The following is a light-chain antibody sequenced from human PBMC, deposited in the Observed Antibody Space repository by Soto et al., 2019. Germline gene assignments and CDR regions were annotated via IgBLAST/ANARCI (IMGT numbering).Light chain of an antibody. J-gene: IGKJ1*01. CDR1: QSVSGN. CDR3: QQYNDWPPWT. Sequence: EIVMTQSPATMSVSPGERATLFCRSSQSVSGNLACYQQKPGQAPRLLIYGASTRATGIPARFSGSGSGTEFTPTISSLQSQDFAVYYGQQYNDWPPWTFGQGTKLDIK. V-gene: IGKV3-15*01. CDR2: GAS.